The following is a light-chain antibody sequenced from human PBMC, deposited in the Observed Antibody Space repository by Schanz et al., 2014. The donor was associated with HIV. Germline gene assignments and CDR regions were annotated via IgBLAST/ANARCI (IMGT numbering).Light chain of an antibody. Sequence: QLVLTQPTSASGTPGQRVTISCSGSSSSIKTNTVNWFQPLPGTAPKLLIYNTYHRPSGVPDRFSGSESGTSASLAISGLQSEDEADYYCGSWDDSLNGWVFGGGTKVTVL. J-gene: IGLJ2*01. V-gene: IGLV1-44*01. CDR1: SSSIKTNT. CDR3: GSWDDSLNGWV. CDR2: NTY.